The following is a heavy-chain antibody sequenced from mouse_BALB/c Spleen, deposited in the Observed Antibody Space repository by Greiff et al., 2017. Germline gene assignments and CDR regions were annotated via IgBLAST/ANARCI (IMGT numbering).Heavy chain of an antibody. CDR1: GFNIKDTY. V-gene: IGHV14-3*02. Sequence: VQLKESGAELVKPGASVKLSCTASGFNIKDTYMHWVKQRPEQGLEWIGRIDPANGNTKYDPKFQGKATITADTSSNTAYLQLSSLTSEDTAVYYCARAGNYPYSAMDYWGRGTSVTVSS. CDR2: IDPANGNT. D-gene: IGHD2-1*01. J-gene: IGHJ4*01. CDR3: ARAGNYPYSAMDY.